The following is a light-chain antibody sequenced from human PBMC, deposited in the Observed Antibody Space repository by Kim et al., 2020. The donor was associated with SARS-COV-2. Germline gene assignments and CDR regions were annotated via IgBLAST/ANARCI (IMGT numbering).Light chain of an antibody. CDR3: MQGTHCPFT. J-gene: IGKJ3*01. V-gene: IGKV2-30*01. CDR1: QSVVYSDGNIY. CDR2: KVS. Sequence: PASMSCRSSQSVVYSDGNIYWNWFHQRPGQSPRRLSYKVSNRDTGVPDRFSGSGSGTDFTLQISRVEAEDVVVYYCMQGTHCPFTFGPGTKVDIK.